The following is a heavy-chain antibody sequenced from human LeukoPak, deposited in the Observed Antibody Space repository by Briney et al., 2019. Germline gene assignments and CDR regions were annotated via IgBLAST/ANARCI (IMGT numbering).Heavy chain of an antibody. J-gene: IGHJ6*03. CDR1: GYSISSGYY. Sequence: PSETLSLTCTVSGYSISSGYYWGWIRQPPGKGQEWIGSMYHSGSTYYNPSLKSRVTVSLDTSKNQFSLKLISVTAADTAVYYCARAPANYYMDVWGKGTTVTVSS. CDR3: ARAPANYYMDV. CDR2: MYHSGST. D-gene: IGHD2-2*01. V-gene: IGHV4-38-2*02.